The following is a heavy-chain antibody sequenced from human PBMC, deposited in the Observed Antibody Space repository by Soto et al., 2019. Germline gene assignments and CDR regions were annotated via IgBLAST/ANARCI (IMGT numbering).Heavy chain of an antibody. D-gene: IGHD2-2*01. CDR3: TRHRTGYCTGTSCPAPDY. J-gene: IGHJ4*02. CDR1: GFTFGDYA. V-gene: IGHV3-49*03. CDR2: IRNKAYGATT. Sequence: PGGSLRLSCIVSGFTFGDYALSWFRQAPGKGLEWVGFIRNKAYGATTEYAASVKGRFTISRDDSKSIAYLQMNSLKTEDTAVYYCTRHRTGYCTGTSCPAPDYWGQGTLVTVSS.